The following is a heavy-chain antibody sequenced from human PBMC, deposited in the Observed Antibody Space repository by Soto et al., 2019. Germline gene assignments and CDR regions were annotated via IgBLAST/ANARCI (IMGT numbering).Heavy chain of an antibody. Sequence: AQTLSLTCVISGDSVSSNSAAWKWIRQCPSRGLEWLGRTYYRSKWYNDYAVSVKSRITINPDTSKNQFSLQLNSVTPEDTAVYYCARGDSSIGAFDIWGQGTMVTVSS. CDR3: ARGDSSIGAFDI. V-gene: IGHV6-1*01. J-gene: IGHJ3*02. CDR1: GDSVSSNSAA. CDR2: TYYRSKWYN. D-gene: IGHD6-19*01.